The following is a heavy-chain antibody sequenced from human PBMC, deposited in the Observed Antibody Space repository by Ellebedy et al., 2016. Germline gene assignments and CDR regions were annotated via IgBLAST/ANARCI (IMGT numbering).Heavy chain of an antibody. CDR1: GGSISSYY. CDR3: ARDMNGGYSYGSHAFDI. V-gene: IGHV4-59*13. J-gene: IGHJ3*02. Sequence: GSLRLXXTVSGGSISSYYWSWIRQPPGKGLEWIGYIYYSGSTNYNPSLKSRVTISVDTSTNQFSLKLSSVTAADTAVYYCARDMNGGYSYGSHAFDIWGQGTMVTVSS. CDR2: IYYSGST. D-gene: IGHD5-18*01.